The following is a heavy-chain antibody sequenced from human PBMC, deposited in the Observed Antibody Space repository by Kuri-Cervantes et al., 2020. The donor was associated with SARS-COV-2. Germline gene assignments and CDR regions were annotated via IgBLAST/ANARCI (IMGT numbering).Heavy chain of an antibody. CDR1: GGSISSSSYY. CDR2: IRSKTDGGTT. Sequence: GGSLRLSCTVSGGSISSSSYYWGWIRQPPGKGLEWVGRIRSKTDGGTTDYAAPVKGSFTISRDDSKNTLFMQMNSLKIEDTAVYYCTTAHTYCTRGVCLSWFDPWGQGTLVTVSS. V-gene: IGHV3-15*01. D-gene: IGHD2-8*01. J-gene: IGHJ5*02. CDR3: TTAHTYCTRGVCLSWFDP.